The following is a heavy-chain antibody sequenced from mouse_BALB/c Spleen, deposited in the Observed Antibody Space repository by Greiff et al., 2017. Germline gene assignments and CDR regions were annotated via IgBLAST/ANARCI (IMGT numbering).Heavy chain of an antibody. D-gene: IGHD2-1*01. CDR3: ARDRNGNYVAY. CDR1: GFSLTSYG. J-gene: IGHJ3*01. Sequence: VKLMESGPGLVAPSQSLSITCTVSGFSLTSYGVHWVRQPPGKGLEWLGVIWAGGSTNYNSALMSRLSISKDNSKSQVFLKMNSLQTDDTAMYYCARDRNGNYVAYWGQGTLVTVSA. V-gene: IGHV2-9*02. CDR2: IWAGGST.